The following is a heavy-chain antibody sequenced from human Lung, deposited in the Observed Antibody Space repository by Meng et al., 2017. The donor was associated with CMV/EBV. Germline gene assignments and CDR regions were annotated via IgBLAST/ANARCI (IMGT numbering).Heavy chain of an antibody. CDR2: IPHRGSS. CDR3: LRRSGGSV. CDR1: GDSITNHNW. V-gene: IGHV4-4*02. J-gene: IGHJ1*01. D-gene: IGHD3-10*01. Sequence: QVQVRGSGPALVKPLELLSLTCAVSGDSITNHNWWAWVRQPPGKGLEWIGEIPHRGSSAYNPSLKSRVSMSIDKSKNQFSLKLTSVTAADTAVYHCLRRSGGSVWGQGTLVTVSS.